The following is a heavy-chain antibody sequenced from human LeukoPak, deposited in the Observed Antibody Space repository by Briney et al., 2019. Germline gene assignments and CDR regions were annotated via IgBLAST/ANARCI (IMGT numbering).Heavy chain of an antibody. D-gene: IGHD2-15*01. Sequence: GGSLRLSCTVSGFTFSIIEMNWVRQAPGKGLEWVAYITNSGSTSDYADSVKGRFTISRDNARNSLYLQMSSLRAEDTAVYYCVRGGGPSYKYNAFDIWGQGTMVTVSS. CDR3: VRGGGPSYKYNAFDI. J-gene: IGHJ3*02. CDR2: ITNSGSTS. CDR1: GFTFSIIE. V-gene: IGHV3-48*03.